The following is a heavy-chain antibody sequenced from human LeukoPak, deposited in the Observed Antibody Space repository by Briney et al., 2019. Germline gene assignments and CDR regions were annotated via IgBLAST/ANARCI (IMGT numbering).Heavy chain of an antibody. V-gene: IGHV3-66*01. Sequence: GGSLRLSCAASGFTVSTNYMSWVRQAPGKGLEWVSTIYSGGSTYFADSVKGRFTISRDNSKNTVYLQMNSLRAEDTAVYYCARDDSSGFDAFDIWGQGTMVTVSS. CDR2: IYSGGST. CDR3: ARDDSSGFDAFDI. D-gene: IGHD3-22*01. J-gene: IGHJ3*02. CDR1: GFTVSTNY.